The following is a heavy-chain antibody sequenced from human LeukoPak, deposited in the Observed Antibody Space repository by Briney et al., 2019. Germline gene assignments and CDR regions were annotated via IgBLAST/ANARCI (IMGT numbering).Heavy chain of an antibody. Sequence: GASVKVSCKASGGTFSSYAISWVRQAPGQGLEWMGGIIPIFGTANYAQKFQGRVTITTDESTSTAYMELSSLRSEDTAVYYCASMAYGGNSDYWGQGTLVTVSS. CDR2: IIPIFGTA. D-gene: IGHD4-23*01. J-gene: IGHJ4*02. V-gene: IGHV1-69*05. CDR1: GGTFSSYA. CDR3: ASMAYGGNSDY.